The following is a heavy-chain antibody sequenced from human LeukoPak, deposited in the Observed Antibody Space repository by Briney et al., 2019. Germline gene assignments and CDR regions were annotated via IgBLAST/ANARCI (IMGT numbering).Heavy chain of an antibody. V-gene: IGHV4-31*03. CDR1: GGSISSGGYY. CDR3: ARVPTVTLAVDY. Sequence: SETPSLTCTVSGGSISSGGYYWSWIRQHPGKGLEWIGYIYYSGSTYYNPSLKSRVTISVDTSKNQFSLKLSSVTAADTAVYYCARVPTVTLAVDYWGQGTLVTVSS. CDR2: IYYSGST. J-gene: IGHJ4*02. D-gene: IGHD4-11*01.